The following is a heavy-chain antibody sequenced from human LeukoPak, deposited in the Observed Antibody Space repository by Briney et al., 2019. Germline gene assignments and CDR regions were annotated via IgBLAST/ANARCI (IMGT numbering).Heavy chain of an antibody. V-gene: IGHV3-23*01. CDR1: GFTFSSSA. CDR3: ATPYDSSGYYYRPFNY. Sequence: PWGSLRLSCAASGFTFSSSAMSWVRQAPGKGLEWVSAISASGGRTYYADSVKGRFTISRDNTKNTLYLQMNSLRAEDTAVYYCATPYDSSGYYYRPFNYWGQGTLVTVSS. CDR2: ISASGGRT. J-gene: IGHJ4*02. D-gene: IGHD3-22*01.